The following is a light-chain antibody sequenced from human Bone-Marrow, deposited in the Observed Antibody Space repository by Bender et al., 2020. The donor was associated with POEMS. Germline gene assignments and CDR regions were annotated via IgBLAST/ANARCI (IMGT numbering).Light chain of an antibody. CDR2: DVS. CDR3: CSYAGRSTVI. J-gene: IGLJ2*01. Sequence: QSALTQPRSVSGFPGQSVTISCTGTSSDVGYYNYVSWYQQHPGKAPKLVIHDVSERPSGVPGRFSGSKFGNTASLTISGLQADDEADYYCCSYAGRSTVIFGGGTELTVL. CDR1: SSDVGYYNY. V-gene: IGLV2-11*01.